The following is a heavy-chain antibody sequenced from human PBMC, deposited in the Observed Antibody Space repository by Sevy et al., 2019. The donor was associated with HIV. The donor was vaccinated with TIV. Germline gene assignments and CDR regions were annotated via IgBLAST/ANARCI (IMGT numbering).Heavy chain of an antibody. J-gene: IGHJ6*02. V-gene: IGHV3-11*01. D-gene: IGHD3-22*01. Sequence: GGSLRLSCAASGFTFSDYYMSWIRQAPGKGLEWVSYISSSGSTIYYADSVKGRFTISRDNAKNSLYLQMNSLRAEDTAVYYCARAYDSSGYYSVPDVWGQGTTVTVSS. CDR1: GFTFSDYY. CDR2: ISSSGSTI. CDR3: ARAYDSSGYYSVPDV.